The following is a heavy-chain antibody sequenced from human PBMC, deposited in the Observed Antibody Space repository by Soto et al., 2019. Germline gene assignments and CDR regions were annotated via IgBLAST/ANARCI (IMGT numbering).Heavy chain of an antibody. J-gene: IGHJ6*02. CDR1: GFTFTSSA. D-gene: IGHD1-26*01. CDR2: IVVGSGNT. V-gene: IGHV1-58*02. Sequence: QMQLVQSGPEVKKPGTSVKVSCKASGFTFTSSAMQWVRQARGQRLEWIGWIVVGSGNTNYAQKFQERVTITMDMSTSTAYMELSSLRSEDTAVYYCAATVRIVGAPTEPPNYGMDVWGQGTTVTVSS. CDR3: AATVRIVGAPTEPPNYGMDV.